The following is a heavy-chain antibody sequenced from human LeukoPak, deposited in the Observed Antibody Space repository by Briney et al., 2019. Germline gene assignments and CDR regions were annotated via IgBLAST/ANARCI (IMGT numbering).Heavy chain of an antibody. CDR1: GGSISSGGYY. V-gene: IGHV4-31*03. J-gene: IGHJ6*02. CDR2: IYYSGST. Sequence: SETLSLTCTVSGGSISSGGYYWSWIRQHPGKGLEWIGYIYYSGSTYYNPSLKSRVTISVDTSKNQFSLKLSSVTAADTAVYYCARHGMPYYYYGMDVWGQGTTVTVSS. CDR3: ARHGMPYYYYGMDV. D-gene: IGHD1-14*01.